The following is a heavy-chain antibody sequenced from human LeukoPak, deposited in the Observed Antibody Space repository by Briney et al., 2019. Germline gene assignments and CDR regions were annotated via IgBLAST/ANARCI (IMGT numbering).Heavy chain of an antibody. Sequence: TSETLSLTCSVSGGSITDHFWGWIRHPPGMGLEWIGHIYGSPTYNPSLKSRVTISVDTSENQFSLKLTSVTAADTAVYYCARRFRTSASGILHHDAYDIWGQGTEVIVSS. CDR2: IYGSP. J-gene: IGHJ3*02. CDR3: ARRFRTSASGILHHDAYDI. CDR1: GGSITDHF. D-gene: IGHD3-10*01. V-gene: IGHV4-4*09.